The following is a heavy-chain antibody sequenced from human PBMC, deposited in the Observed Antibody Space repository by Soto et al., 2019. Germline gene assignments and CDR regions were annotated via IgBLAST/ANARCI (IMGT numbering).Heavy chain of an antibody. CDR1: GFTFSSYA. CDR3: ARDKYYYDSSGYYYGIFDY. J-gene: IGHJ4*02. V-gene: IGHV3-30-3*01. Sequence: GGSLRLSCAASGFTFSSYAMHWVRQAPGKGLEWVAVISYDGSNKYYADSVKGRFTISRDNSKNTLYLQMNSLRAEDTAVYYCARDKYYYDSSGYYYGIFDYWGQGTLVTVSS. D-gene: IGHD3-22*01. CDR2: ISYDGSNK.